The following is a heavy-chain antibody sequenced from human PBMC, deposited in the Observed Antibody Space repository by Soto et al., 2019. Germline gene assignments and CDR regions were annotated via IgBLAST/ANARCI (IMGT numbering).Heavy chain of an antibody. CDR2: ISGSGGST. V-gene: IGHV3-23*01. CDR3: AKDRKSGSGWYWDY. CDR1: GFTFSTYA. Sequence: EVQLLESGGGLVQPGGSLRLSCAASGFTFSTYAMSWVRQAPGKGLEWVSAISGSGGSTCYADSVKGRFTISRDNSKNTLYLQMNSLRAEDTAVYYCAKDRKSGSGWYWDYWGQGTLVTVSS. J-gene: IGHJ4*02. D-gene: IGHD6-19*01.